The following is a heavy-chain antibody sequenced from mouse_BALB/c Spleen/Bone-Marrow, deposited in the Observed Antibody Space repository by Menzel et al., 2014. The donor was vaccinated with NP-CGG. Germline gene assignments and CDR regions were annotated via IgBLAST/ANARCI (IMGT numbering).Heavy chain of an antibody. CDR2: IDPSDSET. V-gene: IGHV1S126*01. D-gene: IGHD2-4*01. J-gene: IGHJ4*01. CDR1: GYSFTSYW. Sequence: QVQLKESGPQLVRPGASVKISCKASGYSFTSYWMHWVKRRPGQGLEWIGMIDPSDSETRLNQKFKDKATLTVDKSSSTAYMQLSSPTSEDSAVYYCARSRLRRTFYAMDYWGQGTSVTVSS. CDR3: ARSRLRRTFYAMDY.